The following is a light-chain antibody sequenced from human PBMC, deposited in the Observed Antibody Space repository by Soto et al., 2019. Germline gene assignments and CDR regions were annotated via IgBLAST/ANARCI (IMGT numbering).Light chain of an antibody. CDR2: GAS. V-gene: IGKV3-20*01. Sequence: EIVLTQSPGTLSLSPGERATLSCRASQSGSSSYLAWYQQKHGQAPRLLSYGASSRATGIPDRFSGSGSGTDFTLTSSRLEPEDVAVYYCQQYGSSLFTFGPGTKLDIK. CDR3: QQYGSSLFT. CDR1: QSGSSSY. J-gene: IGKJ3*01.